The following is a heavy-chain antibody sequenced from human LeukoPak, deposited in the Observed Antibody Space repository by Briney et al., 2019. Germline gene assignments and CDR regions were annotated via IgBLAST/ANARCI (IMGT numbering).Heavy chain of an antibody. Sequence: GRSLRLSCAASGFTFSSYAMHWVRQAPGKGLEWVAVISYDGSNKYYADSVKGRFTISRDNPKNTLYLQMNSLRAEDTAVYYCVMYSRADYWGQGTLVTVSS. V-gene: IGHV3-30*04. D-gene: IGHD6-13*01. CDR2: ISYDGSNK. J-gene: IGHJ4*02. CDR3: VMYSRADY. CDR1: GFTFSSYA.